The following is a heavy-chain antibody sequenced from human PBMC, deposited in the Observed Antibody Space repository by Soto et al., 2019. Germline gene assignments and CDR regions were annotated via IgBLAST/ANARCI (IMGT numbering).Heavy chain of an antibody. D-gene: IGHD6-6*01. J-gene: IGHJ3*02. CDR1: GFTFSSYA. CDR2: ISGSGSGT. CDR3: AKKTDSSSPWGALDI. V-gene: IGHV3-23*01. Sequence: EVQLLESGGGLVQPGGSLRLSCAASGFTFSSYAMTWVRQAPAQGLEWVSGISGSGSGTYYADSVKGRFTISRDSSKNTLYFQMDSLRAEDTAVYYCAKKTDSSSPWGALDIWGHGKMVSVSS.